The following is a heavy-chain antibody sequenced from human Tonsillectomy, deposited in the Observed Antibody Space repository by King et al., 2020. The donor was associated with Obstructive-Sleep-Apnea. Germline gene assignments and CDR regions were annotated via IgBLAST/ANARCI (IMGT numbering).Heavy chain of an antibody. V-gene: IGHV1-2*02. CDR1: GYTFTGYY. J-gene: IGHJ4*02. CDR3: ARDATALHRRSNYFDY. CDR2: INPNSGGT. Sequence: QLVQSGADVKKPGASVKVSCKASGYTFTGYYMHWVRQAPGQGLEWRGWINPNSGGTDFALKFLGRGTMTRDTSISPAYMGLSRLRSDDTAVYYCARDATALHRRSNYFDYWGQGTQVTVSS. D-gene: IGHD3-10*01.